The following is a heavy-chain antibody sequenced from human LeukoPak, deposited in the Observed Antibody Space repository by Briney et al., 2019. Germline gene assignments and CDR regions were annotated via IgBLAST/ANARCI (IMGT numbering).Heavy chain of an antibody. CDR3: ARHPLGAEYSSYYMDV. J-gene: IGHJ6*03. CDR2: IYYSGST. V-gene: IGHV4-59*08. D-gene: IGHD6-13*01. CDR1: GGSISGYY. Sequence: PETLSLTCTVSGGSISGYYWSWIRQPPGKGLGWIAYIYYSGSTSYNPSLESRVTISIDTSKNQFSLKLSSVTAADTAVYYCARHPLGAEYSSYYMDVWGKGTTVTVSS.